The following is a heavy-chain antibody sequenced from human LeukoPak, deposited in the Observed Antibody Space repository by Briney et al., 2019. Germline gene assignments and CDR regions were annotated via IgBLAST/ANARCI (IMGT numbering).Heavy chain of an antibody. CDR3: ARGQEVVAEDYFDY. J-gene: IGHJ4*02. D-gene: IGHD5-12*01. CDR2: IYPSGTT. V-gene: IGHV4-61*02. CDR1: GGSISSGSYY. Sequence: SETLSLTCTVSGGSISSGSYYWSWIRQPAGKGLEWIGRIYPSGTTNYNPSLKSRVTISVDTSKNQFSLKLRSVTAADTAVYYCARGQEVVAEDYFDYWGQGTLVTVSS.